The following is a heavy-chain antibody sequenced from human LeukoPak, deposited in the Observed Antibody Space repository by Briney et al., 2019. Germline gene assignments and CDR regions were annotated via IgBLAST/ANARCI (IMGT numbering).Heavy chain of an antibody. J-gene: IGHJ5*02. CDR1: GYSFNTYW. CDR2: IYPGDSDT. V-gene: IGHV5-51*01. Sequence: GESLKISCKGSGYSFNTYWIGWVRQMPGKGLEWMGIIYPGDSDTRYSPSFQGQVTISADKSITTAYLQWGSLKASDTATYYCARLYCTGGSCFDPWGQGTLVTVSS. D-gene: IGHD2-8*02. CDR3: ARLYCTGGSCFDP.